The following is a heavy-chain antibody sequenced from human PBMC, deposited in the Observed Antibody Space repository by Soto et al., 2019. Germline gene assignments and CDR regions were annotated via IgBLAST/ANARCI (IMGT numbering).Heavy chain of an antibody. CDR2: IYYTGSA. Sequence: PSETLSLTXTVSASSISGSTDYWDWIRQSPGKGLEWIGSIYYTGSAYYNPSLKSRVTISIDTSKNQFSLNLNSVTAPDTAVYYCARTQTGPTRGSFDMWGQGTMVTVSS. CDR3: ARTQTGPTRGSFDM. J-gene: IGHJ3*02. V-gene: IGHV4-39*01. CDR1: ASSISGSTDY. D-gene: IGHD1-26*01.